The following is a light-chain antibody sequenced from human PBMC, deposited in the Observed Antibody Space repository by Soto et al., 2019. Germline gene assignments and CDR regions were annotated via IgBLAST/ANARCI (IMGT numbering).Light chain of an antibody. CDR2: LNSDGSH. J-gene: IGLJ2*01. CDR3: QTWGADSVI. V-gene: IGLV4-69*01. CDR1: SGHSSYA. Sequence: QLVLTQSPSASASLGASVKLTCTLSSGHSSYAIAWNQQQPEKGPRFLMKLNSDGSHSKGDGISDRFSGSSSGAERYLTISSLQSEDEADYYCQTWGADSVIFGGGTKLTVL.